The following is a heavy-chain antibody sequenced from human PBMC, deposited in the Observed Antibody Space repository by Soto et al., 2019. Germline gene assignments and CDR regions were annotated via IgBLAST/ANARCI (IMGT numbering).Heavy chain of an antibody. V-gene: IGHV3-72*01. D-gene: IGHD2-2*01. CDR2: TRNKANSYTR. CDR1: GFTFSDHY. J-gene: IGHJ6*03. Sequence: GGSLRLSCAASGFTFSDHYMDWVRQAPGKGLEWVGRTRNKANSYTREYAASVKGRFTISRDDSKNSLYLQMNSLKTEDTAVYYCSASADCSSTSCPPMRYYYYYMDVWGKGTTVTVSS. CDR3: SASADCSSTSCPPMRYYYYYMDV.